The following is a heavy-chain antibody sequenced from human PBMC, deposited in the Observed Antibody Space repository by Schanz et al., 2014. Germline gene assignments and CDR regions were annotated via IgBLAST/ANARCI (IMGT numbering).Heavy chain of an antibody. V-gene: IGHV1-69*08. D-gene: IGHD6-6*01. CDR2: IIPVLNIA. CDR1: GGTFSSFS. Sequence: VQLEQSGAEVKKPGSSVKVSCKASGGTFSSFSINWVRQAPGQGLEWMGKIIPVLNIATYAQRFQGRVSITADTSTNTAYMDLRSLRSDDTAVYYCARDQSPYTNSSDVRYFDYWGQGSLVTVSS. CDR3: ARDQSPYTNSSDVRYFDY. J-gene: IGHJ4*02.